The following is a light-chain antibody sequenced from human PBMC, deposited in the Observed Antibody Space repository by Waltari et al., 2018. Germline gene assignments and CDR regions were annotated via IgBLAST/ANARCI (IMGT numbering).Light chain of an antibody. J-gene: IGLJ1*01. CDR2: EDT. CDR3: YSSDSNGLRV. CDR1: ELPRKY. V-gene: IGLV3-10*01. Sequence: SYELTQPPSVSVSPGQTARITCSGHELPRKYAYWFQQKSGQAPRLVIYEDTKRPSGIPERFSGSSSGTVATLTITGAQVDDEADYYCYSSDSNGLRVFGGGTTVVVL.